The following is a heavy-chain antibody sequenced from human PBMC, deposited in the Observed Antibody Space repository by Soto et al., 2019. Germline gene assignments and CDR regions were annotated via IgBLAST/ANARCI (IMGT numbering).Heavy chain of an antibody. CDR1: GFTFSSYS. D-gene: IGHD2-2*02. CDR3: ARDLCSSTSCYTTYYYGMDV. J-gene: IGHJ6*02. CDR2: ISSSSSTI. Sequence: EVQLLESGGGLVQPGGSLRLSCAASGFTFSSYSMNWVRQAPGKGLEWVSYISSSSSTIYYADSVKGRFTISRDNAKNSLYLQMNSLRDEDTAVYYCARDLCSSTSCYTTYYYGMDVWGQGTTVTVSS. V-gene: IGHV3-48*02.